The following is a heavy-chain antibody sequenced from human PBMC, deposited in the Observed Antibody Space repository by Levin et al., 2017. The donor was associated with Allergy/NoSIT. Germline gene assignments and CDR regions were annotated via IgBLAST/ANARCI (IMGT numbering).Heavy chain of an antibody. CDR3: ARGAADGTYHYYYCMDV. D-gene: IGHD6-13*01. V-gene: IGHV3-33*01. CDR1: GFTFSSFG. J-gene: IGHJ6*03. Sequence: LSLTCAASGFTFSSFGIHWVRQAPGKGLEWVALIWYDGSNKYYADSVKGRFTISRDNPKNTLYLQVNSLRAEDTAVYYGARGAADGTYHYYYCMDVWGKGTTVTVSS. CDR2: IWYDGSNK.